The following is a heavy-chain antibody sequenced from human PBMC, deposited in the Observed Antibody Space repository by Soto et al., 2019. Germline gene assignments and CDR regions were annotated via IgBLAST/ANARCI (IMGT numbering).Heavy chain of an antibody. V-gene: IGHV1-18*04. CDR3: ARVADYGGNADAFDI. CDR1: GYTFTSYC. D-gene: IGHD4-17*01. J-gene: IGHJ3*02. CDR2: ISAYNGNT. Sequence: ASVKVSCKASGYTFTSYCISWVLQAPGQGLEWMGWISAYNGNTNYAQKLQGRVTMTTDTSPSTAYMELRSLRSDDTAVYYCARVADYGGNADAFDIWGQGTMVTVSS.